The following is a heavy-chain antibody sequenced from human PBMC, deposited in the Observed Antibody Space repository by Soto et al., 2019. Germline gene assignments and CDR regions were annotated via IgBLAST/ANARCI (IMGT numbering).Heavy chain of an antibody. CDR2: TYYRSRWHH. D-gene: IGHD6-13*01. CDR1: GDSVSSSTAA. J-gene: IGHJ5*02. CDR3: ARTGRSLIAAAGTGWFDP. Sequence: SQTLSLTCAISGDSVSSSTAAWNWIRSSPSRGLEWLGRTYYRSRWHHDYAVSLKSRITVNPDTSNNQFSLQLSSVTAADTAVYYCARTGRSLIAAAGTGWFDPWGQGTLVTVSS. V-gene: IGHV6-1*01.